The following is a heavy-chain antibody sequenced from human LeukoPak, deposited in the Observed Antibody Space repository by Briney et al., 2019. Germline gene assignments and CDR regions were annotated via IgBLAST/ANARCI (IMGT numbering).Heavy chain of an antibody. V-gene: IGHV4-38-2*02. J-gene: IGHJ5*02. Sequence: PSETLSLTCTVSGYSISSGYYWGWIRQPPGKGLEWIGTIYHSGNTYYNPSLKSPVTISVDTSKNQFSLKLSSVTAADTAVYYCAKGAGPQWFDPWGQGTLVTVSS. CDR2: IYHSGNT. CDR3: AKGAGPQWFDP. CDR1: GYSISSGYY. D-gene: IGHD6-19*01.